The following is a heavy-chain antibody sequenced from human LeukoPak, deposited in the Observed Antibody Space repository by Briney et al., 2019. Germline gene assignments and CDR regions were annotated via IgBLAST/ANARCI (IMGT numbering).Heavy chain of an antibody. Sequence: ASVKVSCKASGYTFTTYGISWVRQAPGQGLEWMGGIIPIFGTANYAQKFQGRVTITADESTSTAYMELSSLRSEDTAVYYCARNYDSFPFDYWGQGTLVTVSS. CDR1: GYTFTTYG. D-gene: IGHD3-22*01. CDR3: ARNYDSFPFDY. CDR2: IIPIFGTA. J-gene: IGHJ4*02. V-gene: IGHV1-69*13.